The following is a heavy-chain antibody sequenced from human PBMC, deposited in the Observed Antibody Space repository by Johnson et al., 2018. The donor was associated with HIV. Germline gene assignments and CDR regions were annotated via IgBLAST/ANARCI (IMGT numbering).Heavy chain of an antibody. CDR2: ISSSGSTI. D-gene: IGHD4-23*01. V-gene: IGHV3-11*04. CDR3: ARDLVYGGNFRAFDI. J-gene: IGHJ3*02. CDR1: GFTFSDYY. Sequence: QVQLVESGGGVVQPGGSLRLSCAASGFTFSDYYMSWIRQAPGKGLEWVSYISSSGSTIYYADSVKGRFTISWDNAKNSLYLQMNSLRAEDTAVYYCARDLVYGGNFRAFDIWGQGTMVTVSS.